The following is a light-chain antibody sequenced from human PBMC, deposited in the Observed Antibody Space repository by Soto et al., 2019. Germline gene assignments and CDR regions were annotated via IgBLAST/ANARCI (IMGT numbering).Light chain of an antibody. J-gene: IGLJ3*02. CDR1: RSNIGSNY. CDR2: RNN. CDR3: AAWDDSLSGWV. V-gene: IGLV1-47*01. Sequence: QSVLTQPPSASGTPGQRVTISCSGSRSNIGSNYVYWYQQLPGTAPKLLIYRNNQRPSGVPDRFSGSKSGTSASLAISGLRSEDEADYYCAAWDDSLSGWVFGGGTKVTGL.